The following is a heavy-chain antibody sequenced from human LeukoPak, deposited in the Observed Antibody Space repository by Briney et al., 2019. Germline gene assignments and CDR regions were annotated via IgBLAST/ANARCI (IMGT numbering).Heavy chain of an antibody. Sequence: SETLSLTCTVSGGSISGYFWSWIRQPPGKGLEWIGHIYYSGSTNYNPSLKSRVTISLDTSKNQFSLRLSSVTAADTAVYYCARAQPASIWGSYPRHFDYWGQGTLVTVSS. V-gene: IGHV4-59*01. CDR2: IYYSGST. D-gene: IGHD3-16*01. J-gene: IGHJ4*02. CDR3: ARAQPASIWGSYPRHFDY. CDR1: GGSISGYF.